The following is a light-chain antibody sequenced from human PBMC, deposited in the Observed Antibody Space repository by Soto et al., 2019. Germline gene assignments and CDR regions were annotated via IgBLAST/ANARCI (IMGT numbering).Light chain of an antibody. CDR1: QGIRND. CDR3: QQLNSYLIT. CDR2: AAS. J-gene: IGKJ5*01. Sequence: IQMTQSPSSLSASVGYRVTITCRASQGIRNDLDWFQQKQGKAPKLLIYAASNLQSGVPARFSGSGYGTDFNLTISSLQTEDFATYYCQQLNSYLITFGQGTRLEIK. V-gene: IGKV1-17*01.